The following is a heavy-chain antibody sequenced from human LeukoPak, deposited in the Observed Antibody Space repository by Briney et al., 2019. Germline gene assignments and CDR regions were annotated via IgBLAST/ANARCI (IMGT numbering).Heavy chain of an antibody. J-gene: IGHJ4*02. V-gene: IGHV5-51*01. Sequence: GESLKISSKGSGYSFTSYWSGWVRQLPGKGLERMGIIYPGDSDTRYSPSFQGQVTISADTSISTAYLQWSSLKASDTAMYYCARAEAVAGLVFDYWGQGTLVTVSS. CDR1: GYSFTSYW. CDR2: IYPGDSDT. CDR3: ARAEAVAGLVFDY. D-gene: IGHD6-19*01.